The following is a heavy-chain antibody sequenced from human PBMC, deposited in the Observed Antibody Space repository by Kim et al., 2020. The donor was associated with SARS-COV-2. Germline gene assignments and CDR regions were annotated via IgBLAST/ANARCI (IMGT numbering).Heavy chain of an antibody. D-gene: IGHD3-16*01. V-gene: IGHV3-74*01. CDR3: ASLVGPMVTTYGGNWFDP. J-gene: IGHJ5*02. Sequence: KGRFTISRDNAKNTLYLKMNSLRAEDTAVYYCASLVGPMVTTYGGNWFDPWGQGTLVTVSS.